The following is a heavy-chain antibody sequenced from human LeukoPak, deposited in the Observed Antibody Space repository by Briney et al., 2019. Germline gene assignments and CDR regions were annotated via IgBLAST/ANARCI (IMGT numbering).Heavy chain of an antibody. CDR2: ISGSGGST. CDR3: AKDPGGLWLLKTVNYYFDY. D-gene: IGHD5-18*01. V-gene: IGHV3-23*01. CDR1: GFTFSSYA. J-gene: IGHJ4*02. Sequence: PGGSLRLSCAASGFTFSSYAMSWVHQAPGKGLEWVSAISGSGGSTYYADSVKGRFTISRDNSKNTLYLQMNSLRAEDTAVYYCAKDPGGLWLLKTVNYYFDYWGQGTLVTVSS.